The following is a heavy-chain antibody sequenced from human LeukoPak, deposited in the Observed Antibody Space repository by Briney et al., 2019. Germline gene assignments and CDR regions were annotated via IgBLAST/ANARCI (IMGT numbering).Heavy chain of an antibody. D-gene: IGHD3-10*01. CDR1: GFTFNSYW. J-gene: IGHJ4*02. Sequence: GGSLRLSCAASGFTFNSYWMSWVRQAPGKGLEWVSGINWNGDSTTYADSVKGRFTISRDNAKNSLYLQMNSLRAEDTALYYCARDNRYSNFRGPAGYWGQGTLVTVSS. CDR3: ARDNRYSNFRGPAGY. V-gene: IGHV3-20*04. CDR2: INWNGDST.